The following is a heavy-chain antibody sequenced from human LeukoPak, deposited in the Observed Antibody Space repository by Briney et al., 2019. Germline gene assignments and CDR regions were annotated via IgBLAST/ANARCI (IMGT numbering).Heavy chain of an antibody. CDR2: ISSNGGST. CDR3: VKRPYCSGGSCYSLDY. V-gene: IGHV3-64D*09. Sequence: GGSLRPSCSASGFTFSSYAMHWVRQAPGKGLEYVSAISSNGGSTYYADSVKGRFTISRDNSKNTLYLQMSSLRAEDTAVYYCVKRPYCSGGSCYSLDYWGQGTLVTVSS. CDR1: GFTFSSYA. J-gene: IGHJ4*02. D-gene: IGHD2-15*01.